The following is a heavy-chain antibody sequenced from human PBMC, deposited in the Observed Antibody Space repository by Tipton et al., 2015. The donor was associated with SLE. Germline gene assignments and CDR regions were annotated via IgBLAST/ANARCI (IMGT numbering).Heavy chain of an antibody. Sequence: SLRLSCAASGLTVSSNYMNWVRQAPGKGLEWVSSISSSSSYIYYADSVKGRFTISRDNAKNSLYLQMNSLRAEDTAVYYCARGGYGSSWYVYWGQGTLVTVSS. CDR2: ISSSSSYI. V-gene: IGHV3-21*03. CDR1: GLTVSSNY. J-gene: IGHJ4*02. D-gene: IGHD6-13*01. CDR3: ARGGYGSSWYVY.